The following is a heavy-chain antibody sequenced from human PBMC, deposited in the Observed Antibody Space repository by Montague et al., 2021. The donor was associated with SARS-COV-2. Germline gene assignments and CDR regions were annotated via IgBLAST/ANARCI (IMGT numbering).Heavy chain of an antibody. CDR1: GDSYNPWGQSFNNYH. V-gene: IGHV4-34*01. J-gene: IGHJ6*02. CDR3: ASRPAPLHPLDWSQGYFDYYGLDV. D-gene: IGHD3/OR15-3a*01. CDR2: IKRGDP. Sequence: SETLSLTCAVYGDSYNPWGQSFNNYHRGWIRQSQGKGLEWIGDIKRGDPKYNPSLGSRVTISADTAKKQFSLMLTSGTAADTAAYYCASRPAPLHPLDWSQGYFDYYGLDVWGQGTTVTVS.